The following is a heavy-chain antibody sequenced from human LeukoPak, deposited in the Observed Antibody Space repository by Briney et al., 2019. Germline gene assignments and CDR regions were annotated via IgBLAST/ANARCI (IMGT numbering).Heavy chain of an antibody. D-gene: IGHD3-10*01. Sequence: GASVKVSCKVSGYTLTELSMHWVRQAPGKGLEWMGGFDPEDGETIYAQKFQGRVTMTEDTSTDTAYMELSSLRSEDTAVYYCATTIKDYYGSGSFFDYWGQRTLVTLSS. CDR3: ATTIKDYYGSGSFFDY. J-gene: IGHJ4*02. CDR1: GYTLTELS. CDR2: FDPEDGET. V-gene: IGHV1-24*01.